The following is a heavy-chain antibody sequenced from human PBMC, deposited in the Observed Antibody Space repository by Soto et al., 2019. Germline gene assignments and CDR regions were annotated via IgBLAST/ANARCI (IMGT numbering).Heavy chain of an antibody. CDR1: GFTFSSYA. V-gene: IGHV3-30-3*01. Sequence: PGGSLRLSCAASGFTFSSYAMHWVRQAPGKGLEWVAVISYDGSNKYYADSVKGRFTISRDNSKNTLYLQMNSLRAEDTAVYYCAREGPFGEAVGGFDYWGQGTLVTVSS. J-gene: IGHJ4*02. CDR2: ISYDGSNK. CDR3: AREGPFGEAVGGFDY. D-gene: IGHD3-10*01.